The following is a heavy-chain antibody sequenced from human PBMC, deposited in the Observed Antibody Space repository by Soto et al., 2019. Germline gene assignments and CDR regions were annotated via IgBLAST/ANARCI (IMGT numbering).Heavy chain of an antibody. J-gene: IGHJ4*02. CDR3: ARMNYYDTSGYPFDY. CDR1: GGSISSYY. Sequence: PSETLSLTCTVSGGSISSYYWSWIRQPTGKGLEWIGYIYFRGTTNYNPSLKSRVTMSADTSKNQFSLKLNSVTAADTAVYYCARMNYYDTSGYPFDYWGQGMMVTVS. V-gene: IGHV4-59*01. D-gene: IGHD3-22*01. CDR2: IYFRGTT.